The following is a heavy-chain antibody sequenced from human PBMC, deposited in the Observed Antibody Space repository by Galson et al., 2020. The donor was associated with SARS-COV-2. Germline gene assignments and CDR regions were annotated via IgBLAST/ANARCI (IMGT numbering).Heavy chain of an antibody. J-gene: IGHJ4*02. D-gene: IGHD5-12*01. V-gene: IGHV3-30*04. CDR1: GFSFSSYA. CDR2: ISYEGSNK. Sequence: GESLKISCAASGFSFSSYAMHWVRQAPGKGLEWAAAISYEGSNKYYGDSVKGRFTISRDNFKKTLYLQMNSLRVEDTAVYYCARERLPFLDCWGQGTLVTVSS. CDR3: ARERLPFLDC.